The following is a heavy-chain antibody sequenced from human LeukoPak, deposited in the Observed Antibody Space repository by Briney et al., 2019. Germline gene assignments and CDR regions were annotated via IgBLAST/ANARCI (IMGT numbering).Heavy chain of an antibody. V-gene: IGHV4-59*08. Sequence: SETLSLTCTVSGGSISSYYWSWIRQPPGKGLEWIGYIYYSGSTNYNPSLKSRVTISVDTSKNQFSLKLSSVTAADTAVYYCARHFPYYYDSSGPWYFDLWGRGTLVTVSS. D-gene: IGHD3-22*01. CDR2: IYYSGST. CDR3: ARHFPYYYDSSGPWYFDL. CDR1: GGSISSYY. J-gene: IGHJ2*01.